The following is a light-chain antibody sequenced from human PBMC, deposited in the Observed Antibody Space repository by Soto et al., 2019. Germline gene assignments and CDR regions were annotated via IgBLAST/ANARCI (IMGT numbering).Light chain of an antibody. CDR2: TNT. Sequence: QAVGTQPPSASGTPGQSVSISCSGSRSNIGTNPVNWYQQLPGTAPKLLFYTNTQRPSGVPDRFSASKSGTSASLAISGLQYEDEADYYCAAWDDSLNSVIFGGGTKLTVL. V-gene: IGLV1-44*01. CDR3: AAWDDSLNSVI. CDR1: RSNIGTNP. J-gene: IGLJ2*01.